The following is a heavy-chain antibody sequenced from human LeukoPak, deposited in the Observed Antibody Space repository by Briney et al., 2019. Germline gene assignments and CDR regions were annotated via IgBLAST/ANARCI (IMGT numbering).Heavy chain of an antibody. CDR1: GFSLSTSGVA. CDR3: AHKAYGDQRHFDY. CDR2: IYWDDDK. V-gene: IGHV2-5*02. Sequence: SGPTLVKPTHTLTVTCSFSGFSLSTSGVAVGWIRQPPANKREWLALIYWDDDKRYNPSLKTRLTITKDTSKNQVVLTLANLDPVDTATYYCAHKAYGDQRHFDYWGQGALVSLSS. J-gene: IGHJ4*02. D-gene: IGHD4-17*01.